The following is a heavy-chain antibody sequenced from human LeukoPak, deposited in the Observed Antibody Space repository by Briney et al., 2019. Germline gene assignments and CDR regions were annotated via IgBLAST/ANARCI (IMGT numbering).Heavy chain of an antibody. CDR2: MNPNSGNT. D-gene: IGHD6-13*01. CDR1: GYTFTSYD. V-gene: IGHV1-8*01. CDR3: ARSLEPNVEISSSSPDC. Sequence: ASVKVSCKASGYTFTSYDINWVRQATGQGLEWMGWMNPNSGNTGYAQKFQGRVTMTRNTSISTAYMELSSLRSEDTAVYYWARSLEPNVEISSSSPDCWGQGTLVTVSS. J-gene: IGHJ4*02.